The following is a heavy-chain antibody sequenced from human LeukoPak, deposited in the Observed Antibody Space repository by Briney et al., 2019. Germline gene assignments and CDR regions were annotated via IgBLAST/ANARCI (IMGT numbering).Heavy chain of an antibody. V-gene: IGHV3-7*01. CDR1: GFTFNSYW. Sequence: GGSLRLSCAASGFTFNSYWMTWVRQAPGKGLEWVANIKQDGSEKYSVDSVKGRFTISRDNAENSLYLQVNSLRAEDTALYYCARGKRVFDPWGQGILVTVSS. CDR2: IKQDGSEK. J-gene: IGHJ5*02. CDR3: ARGKRVFDP.